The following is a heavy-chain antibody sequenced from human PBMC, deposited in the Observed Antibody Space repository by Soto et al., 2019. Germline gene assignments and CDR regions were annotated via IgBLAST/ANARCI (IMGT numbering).Heavy chain of an antibody. V-gene: IGHV4-59*01. D-gene: IGHD2-15*01. CDR1: GGSISSYY. Sequence: SETLSLTCTVSGGSISSYYWSWIRQPPGKGLEWIGYIYYSGSTNYNPSLKSRVTISVDTSKNQFSLKLSSVTAAYTAVYYCARERRSGGSCYDYWGQGTLVTVSS. CDR2: IYYSGST. J-gene: IGHJ4*02. CDR3: ARERRSGGSCYDY.